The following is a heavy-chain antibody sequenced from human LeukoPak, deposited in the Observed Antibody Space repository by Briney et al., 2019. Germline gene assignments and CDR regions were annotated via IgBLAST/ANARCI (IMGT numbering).Heavy chain of an antibody. D-gene: IGHD3-16*01. V-gene: IGHV3-48*02. J-gene: IGHJ4*02. CDR2: ISTGSSTT. Sequence: GGSLRLSCAASEFAFSTYNMNWVRQAPGKGLEWVSYISTGSSTTYYADSVKGRFTISRDNVENSLYLQMNSLRDEDTAVYYCARVAADYSVNYFDYWGQGTLVTVSS. CDR3: ARVAADYSVNYFDY. CDR1: EFAFSTYN.